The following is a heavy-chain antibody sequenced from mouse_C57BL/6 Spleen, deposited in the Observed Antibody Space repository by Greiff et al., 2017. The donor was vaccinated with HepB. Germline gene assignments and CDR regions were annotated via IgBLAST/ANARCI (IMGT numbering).Heavy chain of an antibody. CDR3: ASYYGSSPRFAY. J-gene: IGHJ3*01. Sequence: QVQLQQPGAELVMPGASVKLSCKASGYTFTSYWMHWVKQRPGQGLEWIGEIDPSDSYTNYNQKFKGKSTLTVDKSSSTAYMQLSSLTSEDSAVYYCASYYGSSPRFAYWGQGTLVTVSA. D-gene: IGHD1-1*01. CDR1: GYTFTSYW. V-gene: IGHV1-69*01. CDR2: IDPSDSYT.